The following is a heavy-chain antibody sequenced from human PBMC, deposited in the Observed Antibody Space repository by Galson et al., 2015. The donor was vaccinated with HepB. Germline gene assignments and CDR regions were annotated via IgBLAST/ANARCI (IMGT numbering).Heavy chain of an antibody. J-gene: IGHJ3*02. CDR2: ISSSSSYI. Sequence: SLRLSCAASGFTFSSYSMNWVRQAPGKGLEWVSSISSSSSYIYYADSVKGRFTISRDNSKNTLYLQMNSLRAEDTAVYYCAREGGDAFDIWGQGTMVTVSS. D-gene: IGHD2-15*01. CDR1: GFTFSSYS. V-gene: IGHV3-21*01. CDR3: AREGGDAFDI.